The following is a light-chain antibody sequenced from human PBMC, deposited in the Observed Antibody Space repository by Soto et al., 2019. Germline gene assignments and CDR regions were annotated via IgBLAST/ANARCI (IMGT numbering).Light chain of an antibody. CDR1: QSVSSSY. J-gene: IGKJ1*01. CDR3: QKYNNWPPWT. Sequence: EIVLTQSPGTLSLSPGERATLSCRASQSVSSSYLAWYQQKPGQAPRLLIYGASNRATGIPARFSGSGSGTEFTLTISRLQSEDFAVYYCQKYNNWPPWTVGQGTKVDIK. V-gene: IGKV3-15*01. CDR2: GAS.